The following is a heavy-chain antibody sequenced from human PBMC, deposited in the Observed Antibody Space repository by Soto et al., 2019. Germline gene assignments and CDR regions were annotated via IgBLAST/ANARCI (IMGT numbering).Heavy chain of an antibody. Sequence: SETLSLTCTVSGGSISSGGYYWSWIRQHPGKGLEWIGYIYYSGSTYYNPSLKSRVTISVDTSKNQFSLKLSSVTAADTAVYYCARARPYYDFWSGTIHMDVWGKGTTVTVSS. D-gene: IGHD3-3*01. J-gene: IGHJ6*03. V-gene: IGHV4-31*03. CDR2: IYYSGST. CDR1: GGSISSGGYY. CDR3: ARARPYYDFWSGTIHMDV.